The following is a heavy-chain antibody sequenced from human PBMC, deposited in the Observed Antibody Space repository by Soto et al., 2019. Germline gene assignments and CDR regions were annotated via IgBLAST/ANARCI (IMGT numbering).Heavy chain of an antibody. CDR3: VRVGVGIGNHFDS. J-gene: IGHJ4*02. V-gene: IGHV4-59*12. D-gene: IGHD1-26*01. CDR1: NGSISGFY. Sequence: PSETLSLTCSVSNGSISGFYWTWIRQPPGKILEWIGYIHYRGRTDYNPSLTSRATMSVDTSKNQFSLNLKSITAADTAVYYCVRVGVGIGNHFDSWGRGTLVTVSS. CDR2: IHYRGRT.